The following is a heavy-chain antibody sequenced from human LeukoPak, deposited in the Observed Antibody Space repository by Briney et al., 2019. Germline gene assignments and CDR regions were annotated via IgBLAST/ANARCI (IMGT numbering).Heavy chain of an antibody. D-gene: IGHD6-19*01. CDR1: GGSISSSSYY. CDR2: IYYSGST. Sequence: SETLSLTCTASGGSISSSSYYWGWIRQPPGKGLEWIGSIYYSGSTYCNPSLKGRVTISVDTSKNQFSLKLSSVTAADTAVYYCARAIAVAGTAAFDIWGQGTRVTVSS. CDR3: ARAIAVAGTAAFDI. J-gene: IGHJ3*02. V-gene: IGHV4-39*07.